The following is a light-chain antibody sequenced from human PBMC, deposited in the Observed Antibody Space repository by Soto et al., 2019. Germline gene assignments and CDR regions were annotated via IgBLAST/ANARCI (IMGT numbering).Light chain of an antibody. CDR2: GAS. J-gene: IGKJ2*01. CDR3: QQYGSSPRT. CDR1: QSVSSTY. V-gene: IGKV3-20*01. Sequence: EIVLTQSPGTLSLSPRERATLSCRASQSVSSTYLAWYQQKLGQAPRLLIYGASIRATGIPDRFSGSGSGTDFTLTISRLEPEDFAVYYCQQYGSSPRTFGQGTKLDIK.